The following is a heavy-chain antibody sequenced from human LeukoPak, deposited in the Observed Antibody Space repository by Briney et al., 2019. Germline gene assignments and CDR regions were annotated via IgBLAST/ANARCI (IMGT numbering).Heavy chain of an antibody. CDR3: AKQSGADRGHLDF. D-gene: IGHD4/OR15-4a*01. CDR1: GFTFSSYA. Sequence: GGSLRLSCAASGFTFSSYAMHSVRQAPGKGLEWVACISYDGSNKYYADSVKRRFTISRDNSKNTLYLQMNSLRPEHTAVYYCAKQSGADRGHLDFWGQGTLVTVSS. J-gene: IGHJ4*02. CDR2: ISYDGSNK. V-gene: IGHV3-30*18.